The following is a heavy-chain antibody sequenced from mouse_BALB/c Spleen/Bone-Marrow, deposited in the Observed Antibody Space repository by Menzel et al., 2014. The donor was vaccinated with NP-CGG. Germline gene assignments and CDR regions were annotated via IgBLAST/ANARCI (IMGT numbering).Heavy chain of an antibody. J-gene: IGHJ1*01. CDR3: ARDRAYGNWYFDV. Sequence: QVQLKHSGPGLVAPSQRLSITCTVSGFSLKNYGVHWVRQPPGKGLEWLGVIGTGRGTNYNSALMSRLSISKDNSKSQVFLKMNSLQTDDTAMYYCARDRAYGNWYFDVWGAGTTVTVSS. D-gene: IGHD2-1*01. CDR1: GFSLKNYG. V-gene: IGHV2-9*02. CDR2: IGTGRGT.